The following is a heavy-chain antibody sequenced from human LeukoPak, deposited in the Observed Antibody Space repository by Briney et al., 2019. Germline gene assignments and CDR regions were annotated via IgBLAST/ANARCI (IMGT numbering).Heavy chain of an antibody. V-gene: IGHV1-18*01. CDR2: MSAYNGNT. Sequence: ASVKVSCKASGFTFSNYGITWVRQAPGQGLEWMGWMSAYNGNTNYAQKLQGRVTMTTDTSTSTAYMELRSLRSDDTVVYYCGRGGGVLTAYMPVPDIWGQGTMVTVSS. CDR3: GRGGGVLTAYMPVPDI. D-gene: IGHD3-9*01. CDR1: GFTFSNYG. J-gene: IGHJ3*02.